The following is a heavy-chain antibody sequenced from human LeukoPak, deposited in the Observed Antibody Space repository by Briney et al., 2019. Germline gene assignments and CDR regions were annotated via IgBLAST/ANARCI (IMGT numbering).Heavy chain of an antibody. D-gene: IGHD3-10*01. CDR1: GGSLSSSSYF. J-gene: IGHJ4*02. CDR2: IYYSGTT. CDR3: ARGPYGSGSYY. V-gene: IGHV4-30-4*08. Sequence: NPSETLSLTCTLSGGSLSSSSYFCGWIPQPPGKGLEWIGYIYYSGTTYYNPTLKSRVTISVNTSKNQFSLKLTSVTAADTSVYFCARGPYGSGSYYWGQGTLVTVSS.